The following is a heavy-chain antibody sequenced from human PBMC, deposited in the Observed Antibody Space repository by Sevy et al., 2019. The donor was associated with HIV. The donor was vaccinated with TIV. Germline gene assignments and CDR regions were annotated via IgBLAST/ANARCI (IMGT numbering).Heavy chain of an antibody. CDR3: TTEADYGDYAFDY. V-gene: IGHV3-15*01. Sequence: GGSLRLSCGASAFTFSKAWMSWVRQAPGKGLEWVGRIKSKTDGGTTDYAAPVKGRFTISRDDSKNTLYLQMNSLKTEDTAVYYWTTEADYGDYAFDYWGQGTLVTVSS. CDR2: IKSKTDGGTT. CDR1: AFTFSKAW. J-gene: IGHJ4*02. D-gene: IGHD4-17*01.